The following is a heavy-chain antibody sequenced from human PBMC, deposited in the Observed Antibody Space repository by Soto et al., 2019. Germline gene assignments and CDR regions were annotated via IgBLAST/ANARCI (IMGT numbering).Heavy chain of an antibody. CDR2: ISGSGGST. Sequence: GGSLRLSCAASGFTFSSYAMSWVRQAPGKGLEWVSAISGSGGSTYYADSVKGRFTISRDNSKNTLYLQMNSLRAEDTAVYYCAKEWIVGGYYYYYYMDVWGKGTTVTVSS. CDR3: AKEWIVGGYYYYYYMDV. CDR1: GFTFSSYA. V-gene: IGHV3-23*01. J-gene: IGHJ6*03. D-gene: IGHD1-26*01.